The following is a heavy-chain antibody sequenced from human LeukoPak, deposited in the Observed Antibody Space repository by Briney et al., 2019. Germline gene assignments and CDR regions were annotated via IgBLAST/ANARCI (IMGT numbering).Heavy chain of an antibody. V-gene: IGHV3-30-3*01. D-gene: IGHD3-10*01. CDR3: ARDPSYLLTFDY. J-gene: IGHJ4*02. Sequence: GGSLRLSCVASGFTFSSYVMHWVRQAPGKGLEWVAVISYDGSNKYYADSVKGRFTISRDNSKNTLYLQMNSLRAEDTAVYYCARDPSYLLTFDYWGQGTLVTVSS. CDR2: ISYDGSNK. CDR1: GFTFSSYV.